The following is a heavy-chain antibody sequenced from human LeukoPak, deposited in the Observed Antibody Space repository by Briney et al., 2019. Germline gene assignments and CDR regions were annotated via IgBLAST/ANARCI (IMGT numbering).Heavy chain of an antibody. CDR1: GFTFDDYA. J-gene: IGHJ3*02. CDR2: ISWNSGSI. CDR3: AKDRGYQLLEDAFDI. V-gene: IGHV3-9*01. D-gene: IGHD2-2*01. Sequence: GGSLRLSCAASGFTFDDYAMHWVRHAPGKGLEWVSGISWNSGSIGYADSVKGRFTISRDNAKNSLYLQMNSLRAEDTALYYCAKDRGYQLLEDAFDIWGQGTMVTVSS.